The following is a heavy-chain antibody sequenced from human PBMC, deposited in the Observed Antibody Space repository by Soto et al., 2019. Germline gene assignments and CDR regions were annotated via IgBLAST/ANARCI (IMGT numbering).Heavy chain of an antibody. CDR3: ARLGMDCSGGSCYRLFSAENSYFDY. Sequence: GASVKVSCKASGGTFSSYAISWVRQAPGQGLEWMGGIIPIFGTANYAQKFQGRVTITADESTSTAYMELSSLRSEDTAVYYCARLGMDCSGGSCYRLFSAENSYFDYWGQGTLVTVSS. D-gene: IGHD2-15*01. J-gene: IGHJ4*02. CDR1: GGTFSSYA. V-gene: IGHV1-69*13. CDR2: IIPIFGTA.